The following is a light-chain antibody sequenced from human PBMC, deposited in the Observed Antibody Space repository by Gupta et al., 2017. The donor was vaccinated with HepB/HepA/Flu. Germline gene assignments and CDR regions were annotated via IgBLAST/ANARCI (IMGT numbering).Light chain of an antibody. J-gene: IGKJ1*01. CDR3: QQGDSRPQT. Sequence: VSIHSVYCLPVSLAEGTTNNCKSSQSVFSSYKKRNYLAWYQQNPGQPPRLLIYWASDRASGVPDRFSGSGSGTDFTLTISSLQAEDVATYYCQQGDSRPQTFGRGTKVEIE. CDR1: QSVFSSYKKRNY. V-gene: IGKV4-1*01. CDR2: WAS.